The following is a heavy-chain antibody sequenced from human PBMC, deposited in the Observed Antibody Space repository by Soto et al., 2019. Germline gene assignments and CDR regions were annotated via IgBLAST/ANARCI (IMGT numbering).Heavy chain of an antibody. J-gene: IGHJ4*02. CDR3: ARTFYYGSGTSDY. D-gene: IGHD3-10*01. Sequence: PSETLSLTCTVSGGSISSYYWSWIRQPPGKGLEWIGYIYYSGSTNYNPSLKSRVTISVDTSKNQFSLKLSSVTAADTAVYYCARTFYYGSGTSDYSGQGTLVTVSS. CDR2: IYYSGST. V-gene: IGHV4-59*01. CDR1: GGSISSYY.